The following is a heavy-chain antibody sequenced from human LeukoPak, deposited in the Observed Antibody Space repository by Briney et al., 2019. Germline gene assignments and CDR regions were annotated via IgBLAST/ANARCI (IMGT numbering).Heavy chain of an antibody. CDR2: ISYDGSNK. CDR3: ARDMSGYFDWLSQDY. J-gene: IGHJ4*02. Sequence: GGSLRLSCAASGFTFSSYAMHWVRQAPGKGLEWVAVISYDGSNKYYADSVKGRFTISRDNAKNSLYLQMNSLRAEDTAVYYCARDMSGYFDWLSQDYWGQGTLVTVSS. D-gene: IGHD3-9*01. V-gene: IGHV3-30-3*01. CDR1: GFTFSSYA.